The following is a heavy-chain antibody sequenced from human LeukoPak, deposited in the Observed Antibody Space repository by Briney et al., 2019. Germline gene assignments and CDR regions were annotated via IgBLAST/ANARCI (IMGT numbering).Heavy chain of an antibody. CDR2: ISSSSSYI. Sequence: GGSLRLSCAASGFTFSSYSMNWVRQAPGKGLEWVSSISSSSSYIYYADSVKGRFTISRDNAKNSLYLQMNSLRAEDTAVYYCARVIFLEWLSIIYMDVWGKGTTVTVSS. J-gene: IGHJ6*03. CDR3: ARVIFLEWLSIIYMDV. V-gene: IGHV3-21*01. CDR1: GFTFSSYS. D-gene: IGHD3-3*01.